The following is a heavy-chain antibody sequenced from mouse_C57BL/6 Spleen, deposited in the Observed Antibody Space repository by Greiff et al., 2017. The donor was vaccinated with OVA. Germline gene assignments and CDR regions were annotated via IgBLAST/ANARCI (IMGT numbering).Heavy chain of an antibody. J-gene: IGHJ1*03. CDR1: GYTFTSYW. CDR2: IYPGSGST. CDR3: ARRDYGSSLYWYFDV. Sequence: QVQLQQPGAELVKPGASVKMSCKASGYTFTSYWITWVKQRPGQGLEWIGDIYPGSGSTNYNEKFKSKATLTVDTSSSTAYMQLSSLTSEDSAVYYGARRDYGSSLYWYFDVWGTGTTVTVSS. V-gene: IGHV1-55*01. D-gene: IGHD1-1*01.